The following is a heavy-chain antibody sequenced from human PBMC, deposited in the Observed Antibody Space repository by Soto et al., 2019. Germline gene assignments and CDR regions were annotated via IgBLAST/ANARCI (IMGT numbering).Heavy chain of an antibody. Sequence: ASVKVSCKASGYTFTSYYMHWVRQAPGQGLEWMGIINPSGGSTSYAQKFQGRVTISRDTSASTAYMELSSLTSEDTAVYYCARDSPYDYWGQGTLVTVSS. CDR1: GYTFTSYY. CDR2: INPSGGST. J-gene: IGHJ4*02. V-gene: IGHV1-46*01. CDR3: ARDSPYDY.